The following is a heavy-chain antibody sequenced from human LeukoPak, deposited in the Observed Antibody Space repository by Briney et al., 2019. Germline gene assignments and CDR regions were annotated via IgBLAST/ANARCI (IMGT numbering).Heavy chain of an antibody. CDR1: GFTFSRYS. CDR3: ARGADGVSSNSRGWFDP. CDR2: ISTSSSYI. J-gene: IGHJ5*02. V-gene: IGHV3-21*01. D-gene: IGHD2-15*01. Sequence: GGSLRLSCAASGFTFSRYSMNWVRQAPGKGLEWVSSISTSSSYIYYADSVKGRFTISRDNAKNSLYLQMNSLRAEDTAVYSCARGADGVSSNSRGWFDPWGQGTLVTVSS.